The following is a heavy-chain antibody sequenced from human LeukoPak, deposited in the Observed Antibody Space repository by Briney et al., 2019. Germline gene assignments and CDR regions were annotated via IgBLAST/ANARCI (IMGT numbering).Heavy chain of an antibody. CDR2: INPNSGGT. CDR1: GYTFTGYY. V-gene: IGHV1-2*02. J-gene: IGHJ5*02. D-gene: IGHD4-23*01. Sequence: ASVTVSCKASGYTFTGYYMHWVRQAPGQGLEWMGWINPNSGGTNYAQKFQGRVTMTRDTSISTAYMELSRLRSDDTAVYYCARGARVVTTNWFDPWGQGTLVTVSS. CDR3: ARGARVVTTNWFDP.